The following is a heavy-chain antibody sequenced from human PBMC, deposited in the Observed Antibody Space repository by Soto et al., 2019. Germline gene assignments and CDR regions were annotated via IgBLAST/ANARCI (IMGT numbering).Heavy chain of an antibody. CDR3: ATSRVSIAVAGETEYYFDY. CDR2: VNPNSGGT. D-gene: IGHD6-19*01. J-gene: IGHJ4*02. V-gene: IGHV1-2*04. CDR1: GYTFTGYY. Sequence: ASVKVSCKASGYTFTGYYIHWVRQAPGQGLEWMGWVNPNSGGTNYAQKFQGWVTMTRDTSISTAYMELSRLRSDDTAVYYCATSRVSIAVAGETEYYFDYWGQGTQVTVPS.